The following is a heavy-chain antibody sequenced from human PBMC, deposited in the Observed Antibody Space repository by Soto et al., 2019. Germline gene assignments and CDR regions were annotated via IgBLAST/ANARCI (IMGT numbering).Heavy chain of an antibody. CDR1: GYRFTNYW. J-gene: IGHJ4*02. D-gene: IGHD5-18*01. CDR3: VRRSGYSYGYYFDY. V-gene: IGHV5-51*01. Sequence: PGESLKISCKGSGYRFTNYWIGWVRQMPGKGLEWMGIIYPGDSDTTYSASFQGQVTISADKSISTAYLQWSSLKASDTAMYYCVRRSGYSYGYYFDYWGQGSPVTVSS. CDR2: IYPGDSDT.